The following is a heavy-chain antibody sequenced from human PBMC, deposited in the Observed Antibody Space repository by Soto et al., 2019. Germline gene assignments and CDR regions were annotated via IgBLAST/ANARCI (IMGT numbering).Heavy chain of an antibody. Sequence: QVQLVQSGAEVKKPGSSVKVSCKSSGGTFSSYTISWVRQAPGQGLEWMGRIIPILGIANYAQKFQGRVTITAAKSTSTAYMELSSLRSEDTAVYYCARSWSSWYRDSFDWGQVTLVTVSS. CDR3: ARSWSSWYRDSFD. J-gene: IGHJ4*02. CDR1: GGTFSSYT. CDR2: IIPILGIA. D-gene: IGHD6-13*01. V-gene: IGHV1-69*02.